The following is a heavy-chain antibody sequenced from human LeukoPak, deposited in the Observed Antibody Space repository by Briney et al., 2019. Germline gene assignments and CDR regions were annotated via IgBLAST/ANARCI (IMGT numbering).Heavy chain of an antibody. Sequence: SETLSLTCTVSGGSISSYYWSWIRQPPGKGLEWIGYIYYSGSTNYNPSLKSRVTISVDTSKNQFSLKLNAVTAADTAVYYCARYVWGSYPGLYYFDYWGQGPLVTVSS. J-gene: IGHJ4*02. D-gene: IGHD3-16*02. CDR1: GGSISSYY. V-gene: IGHV4-59*01. CDR2: IYYSGST. CDR3: ARYVWGSYPGLYYFDY.